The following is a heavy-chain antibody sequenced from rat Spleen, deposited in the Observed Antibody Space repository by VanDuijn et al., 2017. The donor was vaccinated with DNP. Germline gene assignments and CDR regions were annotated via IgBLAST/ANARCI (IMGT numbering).Heavy chain of an antibody. J-gene: IGHJ4*01. CDR1: GVTFSDYN. CDR2: IIYGCGDRA. Sequence: EVQLVESGGGLVQPGRSLKLSCAASGVTFSDYNMAWVRQAPKKGLEWVATIIYGCGDRAYYPDSVKGRFTISRDDAKNTLSLQMNSLRSEDTATDYCARVGDYQDGGDGGVLDVWGQGTSVTVSS. CDR3: ARVGDYQDGGDGGVLDV. V-gene: IGHV5S10*01. D-gene: IGHD1-12*02.